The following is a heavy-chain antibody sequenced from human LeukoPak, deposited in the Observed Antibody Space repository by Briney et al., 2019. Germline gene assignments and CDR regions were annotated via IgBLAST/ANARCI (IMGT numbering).Heavy chain of an antibody. CDR3: AKDSPPHYYYDSSGYYDFDY. V-gene: IGHV3-23*01. J-gene: IGHJ4*02. D-gene: IGHD3-22*01. CDR1: GFTFSSYA. CDR2: ISGSGGST. Sequence: KSGGSLRLSCAASGFTFSSYAMSWVRQAPGKGLEWVSAISGSGGSTYYADSVKGRFTISRDNSKNTLYLQMNSLRAEDTAVYYCAKDSPPHYYYDSSGYYDFDYWGQGTLVTVSS.